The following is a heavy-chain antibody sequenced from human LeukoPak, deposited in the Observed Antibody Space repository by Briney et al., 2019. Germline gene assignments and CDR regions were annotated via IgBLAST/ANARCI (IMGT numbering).Heavy chain of an antibody. CDR3: ARLWELLNYDAFDI. J-gene: IGHJ3*02. D-gene: IGHD1-26*01. CDR1: GFTFSSYW. Sequence: GGSLRLSCAASGFTFSSYWMHWVRQAPGKGLVWVSRISTDGSSISYADSVKGRFTISRDNAKNTLYLQMNSLRAEDTSVYFCARLWELLNYDAFDIWGQGTMVTVSS. CDR2: ISTDGSSI. V-gene: IGHV3-74*01.